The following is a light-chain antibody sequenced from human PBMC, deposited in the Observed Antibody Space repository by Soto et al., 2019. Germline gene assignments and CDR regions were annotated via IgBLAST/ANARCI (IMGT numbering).Light chain of an antibody. Sequence: EIVMTQSPATLSVSPGERATLSCRASQSVSSNLAWYQQKPGQAPRLLIYGASTRATGIPARFSGSGSETDFTLTISGLQPEDFAVYYCQQRSNWPFTFGPGTTVDFK. J-gene: IGKJ3*01. V-gene: IGKV3-15*01. CDR3: QQRSNWPFT. CDR2: GAS. CDR1: QSVSSN.